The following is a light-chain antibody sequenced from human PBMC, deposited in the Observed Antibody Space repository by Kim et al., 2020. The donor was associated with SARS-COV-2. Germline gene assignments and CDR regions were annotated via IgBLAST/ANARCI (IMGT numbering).Light chain of an antibody. CDR2: DVS. CDR1: SSDVGGYNY. V-gene: IGLV2-11*01. Sequence: QSALTQPRSVSGSPGQSVTISCTGTSSDVGGYNYVSWYQQHPGKAPKLMIYDVSKRPSGVPDRFSGSKSGNTASLTISGLQAEDEADYYCCSHAGSYTSVFGTGTKVTVL. CDR3: CSHAGSYTSV. J-gene: IGLJ1*01.